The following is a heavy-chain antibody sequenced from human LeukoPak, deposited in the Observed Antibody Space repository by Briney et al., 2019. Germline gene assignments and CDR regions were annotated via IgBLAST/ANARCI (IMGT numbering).Heavy chain of an antibody. D-gene: IGHD3-22*01. V-gene: IGHV3-9*01. CDR3: AKDMVPYYYDSSGWSYYFDY. Sequence: PGRSLRLSCAASGFTFDDYAMHWVRQAPGKGLEWASGISWNSGSIGYADSVKGRFTISRDNAKNSLYLQMNSLRAEDTALHYCAKDMVPYYYDSSGWSYYFDYWGQGTLVTVSS. CDR1: GFTFDDYA. J-gene: IGHJ4*02. CDR2: ISWNSGSI.